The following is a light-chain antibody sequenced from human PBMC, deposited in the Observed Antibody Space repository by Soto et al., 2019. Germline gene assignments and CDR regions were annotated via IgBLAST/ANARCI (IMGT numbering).Light chain of an antibody. CDR2: GNK. Sequence: QSVLTQPPSVSGAPGQRVTISCTGSSSNIGAGYDVHWYRHLPGTAPKLLIYGNKNRPPGVPDRFSGSRSGTSASLAITGLQAGDEADYYCQSYDTGLSGSRVFGSGTKVTVL. V-gene: IGLV1-40*01. CDR1: SSNIGAGYD. J-gene: IGLJ1*01. CDR3: QSYDTGLSGSRV.